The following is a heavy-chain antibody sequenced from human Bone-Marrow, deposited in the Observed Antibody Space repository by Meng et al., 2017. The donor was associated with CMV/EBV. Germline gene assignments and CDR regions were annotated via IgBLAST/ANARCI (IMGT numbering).Heavy chain of an antibody. CDR2: IKQDGSEK. Sequence: GESLKISCAASGFTFSSYWMSWVRQAPGKGLEWVANIKQDGSEKYYVDSVKGRFTISRDNAKNSLYLQMNSLRAEDTAVYYCASSGGSSWYVGTHYYYGMDVWGQGTTVTVSS. V-gene: IGHV3-7*01. CDR3: ASSGGSSWYVGTHYYYGMDV. D-gene: IGHD6-13*01. CDR1: GFTFSSYW. J-gene: IGHJ6*02.